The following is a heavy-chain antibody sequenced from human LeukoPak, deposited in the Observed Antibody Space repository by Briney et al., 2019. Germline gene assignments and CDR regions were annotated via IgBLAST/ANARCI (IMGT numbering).Heavy chain of an antibody. CDR2: IYSGGST. Sequence: PGGSLRLSCAASGFTFSSYSMNWVRQAPGKGLEWVSVIYSGGSTYYADSVKGRFTISRDNSKNTLYLQMNSLRAEDTAVYYCARGVKYYDSSGYSDYWGQGTLVTVSS. CDR1: GFTFSSYS. D-gene: IGHD3-22*01. CDR3: ARGVKYYDSSGYSDY. V-gene: IGHV3-66*01. J-gene: IGHJ4*02.